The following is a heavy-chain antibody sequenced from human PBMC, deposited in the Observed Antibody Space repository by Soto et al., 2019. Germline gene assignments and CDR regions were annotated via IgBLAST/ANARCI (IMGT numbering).Heavy chain of an antibody. CDR1: GFTFSSYA. Sequence: GGSLRLSCAASGFTFSSYAMHWVRQAPGKGLEWVAVISYDGSNKYYADSVKGRFTISRDNSKNTLYLQMNSLRAEDTAVYYCARGGQLVHRTPAPHDYWGQGTLVTVSS. D-gene: IGHD6-6*01. V-gene: IGHV3-30-3*01. J-gene: IGHJ4*02. CDR3: ARGGQLVHRTPAPHDY. CDR2: ISYDGSNK.